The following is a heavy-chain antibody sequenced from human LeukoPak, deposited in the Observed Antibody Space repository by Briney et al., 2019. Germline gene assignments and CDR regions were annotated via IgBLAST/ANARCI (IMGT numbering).Heavy chain of an antibody. D-gene: IGHD1-26*01. Sequence: GGSLRLSCAASGFTFSSYAMSWVRQAPGKGLEWVSSISASGGSTYYADSVKGRFTISRDNSKNTLYLQMNSLRVEDTAVYYCATEFMGAADYWGQGTLVTVSS. V-gene: IGHV3-23*01. CDR1: GFTFSSYA. CDR3: ATEFMGAADY. CDR2: ISASGGST. J-gene: IGHJ4*02.